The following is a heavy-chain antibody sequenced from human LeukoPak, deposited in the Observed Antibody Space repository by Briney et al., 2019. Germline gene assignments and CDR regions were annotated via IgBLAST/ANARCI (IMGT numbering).Heavy chain of an antibody. J-gene: IGHJ4*02. CDR2: IYYSGST. CDR1: GGSISSYH. CDR3: ARTTTMVRGVIIDFDY. Sequence: SETLSLTCTVSGGSISSYHWSWIRQPPGKGLEWIGYIYYSGSTNYNPSLKSRVTISVDTSKNQFSLKLSSVTAADTAVYYCARTTTMVRGVIIDFDYWGQGTLVTVSS. D-gene: IGHD3-10*01. V-gene: IGHV4-59*01.